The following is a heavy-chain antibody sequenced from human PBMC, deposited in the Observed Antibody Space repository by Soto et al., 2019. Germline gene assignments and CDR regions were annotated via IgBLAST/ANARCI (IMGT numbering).Heavy chain of an antibody. J-gene: IGHJ4*02. V-gene: IGHV1-3*01. Sequence: QVQLVQSGAEVKKPGASVKVSCKASGYTFTSYAMHWVRQAPGQRLEWMGWINAGNGNTKYSQKFQGRVTITRDTSASTAYMELSGLRSEGTAVYYCARDLGVEAASDYWGQGTLVNVSS. CDR3: ARDLGVEAASDY. CDR2: INAGNGNT. D-gene: IGHD2-15*01. CDR1: GYTFTSYA.